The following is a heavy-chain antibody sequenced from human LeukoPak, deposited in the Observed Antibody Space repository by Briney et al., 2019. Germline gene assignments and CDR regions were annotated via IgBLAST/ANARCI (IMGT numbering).Heavy chain of an antibody. J-gene: IGHJ4*02. V-gene: IGHV4-61*02. CDR1: GGSISSSSYY. Sequence: PSETLSLTCTVSGGSISSSSYYWSWIRQPAGKGLEWIGRIYTSGSTNYNPSLKSRFTISVDTTKNTLSLKLSSVTAADTAVYYCARAGDSSGNFDYWGQGTLVTVSS. D-gene: IGHD3-22*01. CDR3: ARAGDSSGNFDY. CDR2: IYTSGST.